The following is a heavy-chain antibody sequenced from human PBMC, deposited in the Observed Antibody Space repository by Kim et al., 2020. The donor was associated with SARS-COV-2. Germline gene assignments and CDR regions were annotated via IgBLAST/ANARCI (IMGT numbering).Heavy chain of an antibody. V-gene: IGHV3-64*01. D-gene: IGHD3-3*01. CDR3: ARDMYYDFWSGYSTPFDP. CDR2: ISSNGGST. CDR1: GFTFSSYA. J-gene: IGHJ5*02. Sequence: GGSLRLSCAASGFTFSSYAMHWVRQAPGKGLEYVSAISSNGGSTYYANSVKGRFTISRDNSKNTLYLQMGSLRAEDMAVYYCARDMYYDFWSGYSTPFDPWGQGTLVTVSS.